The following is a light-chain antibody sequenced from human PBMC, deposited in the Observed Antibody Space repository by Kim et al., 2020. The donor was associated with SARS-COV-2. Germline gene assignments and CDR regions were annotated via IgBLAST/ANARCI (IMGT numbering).Light chain of an antibody. J-gene: IGKJ2*01. V-gene: IGKV3-15*01. Sequence: EVLMTQSPANLSVSPGEGATLSCRTSQTVGTYLGWYQQKPGQPPRLLISGAFTRATGVPVRFSGSGSGTDFTLTISSLQSEDFAIYYCQQYNYWPYTFGQGTKLEIK. CDR2: GAF. CDR3: QQYNYWPYT. CDR1: QTVGTY.